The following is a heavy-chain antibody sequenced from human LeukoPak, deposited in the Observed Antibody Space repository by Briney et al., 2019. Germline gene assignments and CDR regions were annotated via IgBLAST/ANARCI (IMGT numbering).Heavy chain of an antibody. V-gene: IGHV3-48*03. CDR2: ISSSGSTI. J-gene: IGHJ4*02. D-gene: IGHD6-13*01. CDR3: ARAGDSSSWYYFDY. Sequence: PGGSLRLSCAASGFTFSSYEMNWVRQAPGKGLEWVSYISSSGSTIYYADSVRGRFTISRDNAKNSLYLQVNSLRAEDTAVYYCARAGDSSSWYYFDYWGQGTLVTVSS. CDR1: GFTFSSYE.